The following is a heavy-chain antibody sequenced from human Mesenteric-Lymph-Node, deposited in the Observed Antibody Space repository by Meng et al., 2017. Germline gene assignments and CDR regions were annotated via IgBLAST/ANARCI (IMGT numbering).Heavy chain of an antibody. Sequence: VHLVRLGAEEQKPGAAVRVSCEASGYTFASYGISWLRQAPGQGLEWMGWFVNNVDTYSAQKFQGRVTMTTDTHTSTAFMELRSLRSDDTAVYYCARGTPGRSYSDYWGQGTLVTVSS. J-gene: IGHJ4*02. CDR1: GYTFASYG. CDR3: ARGTPGRSYSDY. CDR2: FVNNVDT. D-gene: IGHD3-10*01. V-gene: IGHV1-18*01.